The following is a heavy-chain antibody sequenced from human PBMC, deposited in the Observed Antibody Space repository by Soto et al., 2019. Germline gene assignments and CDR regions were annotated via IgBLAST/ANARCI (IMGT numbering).Heavy chain of an antibody. CDR2: INHSGST. CDR3: ARVPRGYTYGPGYYYYGMDV. CDR1: GGSFSGYY. V-gene: IGHV4-34*01. J-gene: IGHJ6*02. D-gene: IGHD5-18*01. Sequence: QVQLQQWGAGLLKPSETLSLTCAVYGGSFSGYYWNWIRQPPGKGLEWIGEINHSGSTNYNPSLKSRVTISVSTSKNQFSLKLSSVTAADTAVYYCARVPRGYTYGPGYYYYGMDVWGQGTTVTVSS.